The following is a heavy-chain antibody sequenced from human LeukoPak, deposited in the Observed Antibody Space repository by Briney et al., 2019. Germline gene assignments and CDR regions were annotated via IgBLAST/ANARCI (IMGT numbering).Heavy chain of an antibody. Sequence: PGESLTLSCDASGFTFSTYAKSWVRQPPRKGLEWVSSSSNDGDRTYYGDSVKGRFTISRAISKNTLCLQMNSLRVDDTAVYYCVKRSGRGTFSFASWGEGALVTVSS. V-gene: IGHV3-23*01. J-gene: IGHJ4*02. CDR3: VKRSGRGTFSFAS. CDR2: SSNDGDRT. D-gene: IGHD1-1*01. CDR1: GFTFSTYA.